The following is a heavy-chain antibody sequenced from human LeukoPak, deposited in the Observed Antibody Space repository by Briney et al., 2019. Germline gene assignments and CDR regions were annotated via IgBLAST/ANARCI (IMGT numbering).Heavy chain of an antibody. D-gene: IGHD6-6*01. V-gene: IGHV4-61*01. J-gene: IGHJ4*02. CDR1: GGSISSSSYY. Sequence: PSETLSLTCTVSGGSISSSSYYWSWIRQPPGKGLEWIGYIYYSGSTNYNPSLKSRVTISVDTSKNQFSLKLSSVTAADAAVYYCARWGEEQLVPRYYFDYWGQGTLVTVSS. CDR2: IYYSGST. CDR3: ARWGEEQLVPRYYFDY.